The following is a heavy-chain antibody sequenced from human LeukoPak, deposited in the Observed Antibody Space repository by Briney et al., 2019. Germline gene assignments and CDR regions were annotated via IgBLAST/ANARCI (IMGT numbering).Heavy chain of an antibody. D-gene: IGHD3-10*01. Sequence: SETLSLTCTVSGGSISSGGYYWSWIRQHPGKGLEWIGYIYYSGSTCYNPSLKSRVTISVDTSKNQFSLKLSSVTAADTAVYYCARGGRRFGELLSEDYWGQGTLVTVSS. CDR3: ARGGRRFGELLSEDY. CDR2: IYYSGST. J-gene: IGHJ4*02. V-gene: IGHV4-31*03. CDR1: GGSISSGGYY.